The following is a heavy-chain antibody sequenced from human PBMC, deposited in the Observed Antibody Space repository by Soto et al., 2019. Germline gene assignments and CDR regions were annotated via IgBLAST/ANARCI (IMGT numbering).Heavy chain of an antibody. J-gene: IGHJ5*02. Sequence: SETLSLTCTVSGGSISSGGYYWSWIRQHPGKGQEWIGYIYYSGNTYYKTSLKSRVTIAVDTSKNQFSLKLTSVTAADTAVYYCARSVFPWGQGTLVTVSS. CDR1: GGSISSGGYY. V-gene: IGHV4-31*03. CDR2: IYYSGNT. CDR3: ARSVFP.